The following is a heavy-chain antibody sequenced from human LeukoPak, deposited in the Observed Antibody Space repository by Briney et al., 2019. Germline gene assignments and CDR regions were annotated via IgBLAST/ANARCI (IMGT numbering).Heavy chain of an antibody. J-gene: IGHJ4*02. CDR3: ATKPGTYYYDSSGYLDY. Sequence: ASAKVSCTVSGYTLTELSMHWVRPAPGQGLELQEGFDPEDGETIYAQKFQGRVTMTEDTSTDTAYMELSSLRSEDTAVYYCATKPGTYYYDSSGYLDYWGQGTLVTVSS. CDR1: GYTLTELS. V-gene: IGHV1-24*01. D-gene: IGHD3-22*01. CDR2: FDPEDGET.